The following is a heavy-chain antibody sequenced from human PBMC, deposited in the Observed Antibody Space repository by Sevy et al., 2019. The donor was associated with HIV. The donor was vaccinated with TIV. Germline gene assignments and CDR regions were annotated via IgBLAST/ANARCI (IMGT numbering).Heavy chain of an antibody. D-gene: IGHD1-7*01. V-gene: IGHV3-11*06. J-gene: IGHJ4*02. CDR2: MSSGTSYT. CDR1: GFTFSDYY. Sequence: GGSLRLSCAASGFTFSDYYMSWIRQAPGKGLEWVSYMSSGTSYTNYADSVKGRFTISRDNAKNSLYLQMNSLRADDTAVYYCARDRRNYGGQYFDYWGQGTLVTVSS. CDR3: ARDRRNYGGQYFDY.